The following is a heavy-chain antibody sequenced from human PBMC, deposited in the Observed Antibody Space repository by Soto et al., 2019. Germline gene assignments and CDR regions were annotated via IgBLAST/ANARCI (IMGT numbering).Heavy chain of an antibody. D-gene: IGHD3-22*01. V-gene: IGHV3-30*18. CDR1: GFTVSSYG. J-gene: IGHJ4*02. CDR3: WKVSTYYYDSTFDY. CDR2: ISYDGNYK. Sequence: QVQLVESGGGVVQPGRSLRLSCAASGFTVSSYGMHWVRQAPGKGLEWVAIISYDGNYKYYADSVKGRFTISRDNSKNTLYLQMNSLRAEDTAVYYCWKVSTYYYDSTFDYWGQGTLVTVSS.